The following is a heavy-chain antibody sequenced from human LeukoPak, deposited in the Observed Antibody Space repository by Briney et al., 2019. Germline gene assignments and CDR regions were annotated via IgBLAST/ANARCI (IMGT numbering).Heavy chain of an antibody. CDR2: IKSKTDGGTT. CDR3: ARHALGGAYCSSTNCPRGPSYFDH. D-gene: IGHD2-2*01. V-gene: IGHV3-15*01. J-gene: IGHJ4*02. Sequence: GGSLRLSCAASGFTFSNAWMSWVRQAPGKGLEWVGRIKSKTDGGTTDYAAPVKGRFTISRDNAENSLYLQMNSLRAEDTAVYYCARHALGGAYCSSTNCPRGPSYFDHWGQGTLVTVSS. CDR1: GFTFSNAW.